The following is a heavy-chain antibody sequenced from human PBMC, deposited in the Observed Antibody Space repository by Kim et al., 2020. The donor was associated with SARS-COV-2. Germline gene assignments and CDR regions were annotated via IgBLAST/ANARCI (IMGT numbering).Heavy chain of an antibody. CDR3: ARVGYDYVWGRYRDYYYYYGMDV. D-gene: IGHD3-16*02. Sequence: GGSLRLSCAVSGFTFSDYYMSWIRQAPGKGLEWVSYISSSSSYTNYADSVKGRFTISRDNAKNSLYLQMKSLRAEDTAVYYCARVGYDYVWGRYRDYYYYYGMDVWGQGTTVTVSS. CDR2: ISSSSSYT. CDR1: GFTFSDYY. V-gene: IGHV3-11*05. J-gene: IGHJ6*02.